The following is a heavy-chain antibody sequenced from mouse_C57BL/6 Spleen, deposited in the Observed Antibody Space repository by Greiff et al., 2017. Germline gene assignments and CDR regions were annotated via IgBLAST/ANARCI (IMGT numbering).Heavy chain of an antibody. CDR2: INPSNGGT. D-gene: IGHD2-5*01. CDR1: GYPFTSYW. J-gene: IGHJ3*01. CDR3: ARISKTFAY. V-gene: IGHV1-53*01. Sequence: QVQLKQPGTELVKPGASVTLSCKASGYPFTSYWMHWVKQRPGQGLEWIGNINPSNGGTNYNEKFKSKATLTVDKSYSTAYMQLISLTSEDSAVYYWARISKTFAYGGQGTLVTVSA.